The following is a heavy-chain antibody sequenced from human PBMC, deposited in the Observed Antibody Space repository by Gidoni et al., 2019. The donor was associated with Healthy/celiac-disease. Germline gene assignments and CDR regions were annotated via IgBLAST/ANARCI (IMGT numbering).Heavy chain of an antibody. D-gene: IGHD3-16*01. J-gene: IGHJ4*02. CDR1: GFTFSSYA. CDR2: ILYEGRKK. V-gene: IGHV3-30*04. Sequence: QVQLVESGGGVVQPGRSLRLSCAASGFTFSSYALHWVPQAPGKGLGGVAVILYEGRKKNYQSPVKGLFTTHRKNSKNTLDLKMNSRGAGDTGGFCLGGSRGGGGGYFDYWGQGTLVTVSS. CDR3: GGSRGGGGGYFDY.